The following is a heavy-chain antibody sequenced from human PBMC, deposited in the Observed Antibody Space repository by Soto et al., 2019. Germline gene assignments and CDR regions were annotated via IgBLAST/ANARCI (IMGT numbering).Heavy chain of an antibody. CDR3: PRDTYYYASSGYYLDY. Sequence: SETLSLTCTVSGGSISSGDYYWSWIRQPPGKGLEWIGYIYYSGSTYYNPSLKSRVTISVDTSTNQFSLKLSSVTAADTDVYYCPRDTYYYASSGYYLDYWGQGTLVTVSS. CDR2: IYYSGST. CDR1: GGSISSGDYY. V-gene: IGHV4-30-4*01. J-gene: IGHJ4*02. D-gene: IGHD3-22*01.